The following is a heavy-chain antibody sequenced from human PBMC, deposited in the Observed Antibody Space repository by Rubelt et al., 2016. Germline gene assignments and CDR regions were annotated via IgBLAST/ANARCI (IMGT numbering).Heavy chain of an antibody. CDR3: ARDGNGDRNRLFDY. Sequence: GQLVESGGDLVQPGGSLRLSCAVSGITLNIYDMSWVRQAPGKGLEWVSIINRDGRTYYTDSVKGRFTISRDNSKNTLYLQMNSLRVEDTALYYCARDGNGDRNRLFDYWGQGTLVTVSS. V-gene: IGHV3-66*01. CDR1: GITLNIYD. J-gene: IGHJ4*02. CDR2: INRDGRT. D-gene: IGHD4-17*01.